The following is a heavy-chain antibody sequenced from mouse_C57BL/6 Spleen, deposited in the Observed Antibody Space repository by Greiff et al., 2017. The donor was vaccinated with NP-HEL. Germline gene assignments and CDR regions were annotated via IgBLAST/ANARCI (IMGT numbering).Heavy chain of an antibody. J-gene: IGHJ2*01. V-gene: IGHV5-4*01. Sequence: EVKLVESGGGLVKPGGSLKLSCAASGFTFSSYAMSWVRQTPDKRLEWVATISDGGSYTYYPDNVKGRFTISRDNAKNNLYLQMSHLKSEDTAMYYCARDGDTGFDYWGQGTTLTVSS. CDR3: ARDGDTGFDY. CDR1: GFTFSSYA. D-gene: IGHD1-1*01. CDR2: ISDGGSYT.